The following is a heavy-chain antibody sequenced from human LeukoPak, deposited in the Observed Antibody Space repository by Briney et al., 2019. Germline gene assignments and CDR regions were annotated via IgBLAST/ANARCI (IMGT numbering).Heavy chain of an antibody. D-gene: IGHD3-22*01. CDR2: IIPIFGTA. Sequence: SVKVSCKASGGTFMNSPISWVRQAPGQGLEWMGGIIPIFGTANYGQRFQGRVTITTDDSTSTAYMELSSLRSEDTAVYYCASLLRNYNYDRPENYYYYYYMDVWGRGTTVTVSS. CDR3: ASLLRNYNYDRPENYYYYYYMDV. V-gene: IGHV1-69*05. CDR1: GGTFMNSP. J-gene: IGHJ6*03.